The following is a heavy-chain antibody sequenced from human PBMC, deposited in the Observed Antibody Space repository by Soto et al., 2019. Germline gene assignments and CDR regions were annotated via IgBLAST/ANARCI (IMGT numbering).Heavy chain of an antibody. CDR3: ARVRCSGGSCYGNWFDP. Sequence: SETLSLTCTVSGGSISSYYWSWIRQPPGKGLEWIGYIYYSGSTNYNPSLKSRVTISVDTSKNQFSLKLSSVTAADTAVYYCARVRCSGGSCYGNWFDPWGQGTLVTVSS. D-gene: IGHD2-15*01. J-gene: IGHJ5*02. CDR1: GGSISSYY. CDR2: IYYSGST. V-gene: IGHV4-59*01.